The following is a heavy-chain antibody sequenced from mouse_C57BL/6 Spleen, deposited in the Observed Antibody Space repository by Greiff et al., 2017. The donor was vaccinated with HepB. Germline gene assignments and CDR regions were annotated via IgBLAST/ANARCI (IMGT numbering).Heavy chain of an antibody. CDR1: GYSITSGYY. Sequence: DVKLVESGPGLVKPSQSLSLTCSVTGYSITSGYYWNWIRQFPGNKLEWMGYISYDGSNNYNPSLKNRISITRDTSKNQFFLKLNSVTTEDTATYYCARDRGSYLFDYWGQGTTLTVSS. D-gene: IGHD1-1*02. CDR3: ARDRGSYLFDY. CDR2: ISYDGSN. V-gene: IGHV3-6*01. J-gene: IGHJ2*01.